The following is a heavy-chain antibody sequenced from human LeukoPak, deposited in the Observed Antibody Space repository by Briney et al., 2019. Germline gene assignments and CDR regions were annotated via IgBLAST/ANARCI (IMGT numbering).Heavy chain of an antibody. Sequence: GRSLRLSCAASGFTFSSYAMHWVRQAPGKGLEWVAVISYDGSNKYYADSVKGRFTISRDNSKNTLYLQMNSLRAEDTAVYYCARGGGSGWYNWFDPWGQGTLSPSPQ. CDR2: ISYDGSNK. J-gene: IGHJ5*02. CDR3: ARGGGSGWYNWFDP. CDR1: GFTFSSYA. D-gene: IGHD6-19*01. V-gene: IGHV3-30*04.